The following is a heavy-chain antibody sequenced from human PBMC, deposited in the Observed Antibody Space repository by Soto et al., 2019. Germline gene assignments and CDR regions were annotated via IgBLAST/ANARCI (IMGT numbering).Heavy chain of an antibody. CDR2: INHSGST. D-gene: IGHD4-17*01. V-gene: IGHV4-34*01. J-gene: IGHJ4*02. Sequence: SETLSLTCAVYGGSFSCYYWSWIRQPPGKGLEWIGEINHSGSTNYNPSLKSRVTISVDTSKNQFSLKLSSVTAADTAVYYCASHGDYPGDYWGQGTLVTVSS. CDR1: GGSFSCYY. CDR3: ASHGDYPGDY.